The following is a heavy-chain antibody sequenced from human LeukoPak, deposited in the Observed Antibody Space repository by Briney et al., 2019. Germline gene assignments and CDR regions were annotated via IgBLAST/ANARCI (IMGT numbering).Heavy chain of an antibody. CDR1: GYKLTNNW. CDR3: VRFALTSSLDH. Sequence: GESLKISCKISGYKLTNNWIGWVRQVLGKGLEWMGLIYPGYSDAKYSPSFQGQVTLSVDASISTAYLQLSDLRASDTAIYYCVRFALTSSLDHWGQGTLVTVSS. CDR2: IYPGYSDA. D-gene: IGHD6-13*01. V-gene: IGHV5-51*01. J-gene: IGHJ5*02.